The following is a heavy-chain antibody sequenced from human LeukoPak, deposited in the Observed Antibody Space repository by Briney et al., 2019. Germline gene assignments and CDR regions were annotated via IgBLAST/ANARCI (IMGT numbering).Heavy chain of an antibody. CDR2: ISGSGGST. D-gene: IGHD6-6*01. Sequence: GGSLRLSCAASGFTFSSYAMGWVRQAPGKGLEWVSAISGSGGSTYYADSVKGRFTISRDNSKNTLYLQMNSLRAEDTAVYYCASGGYSSSFTFDIWGQGTMVTVSS. V-gene: IGHV3-23*01. CDR1: GFTFSSYA. CDR3: ASGGYSSSFTFDI. J-gene: IGHJ3*02.